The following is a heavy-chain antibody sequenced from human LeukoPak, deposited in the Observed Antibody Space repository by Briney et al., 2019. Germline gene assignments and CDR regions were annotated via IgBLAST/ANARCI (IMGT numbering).Heavy chain of an antibody. J-gene: IGHJ4*02. D-gene: IGHD6-19*01. Sequence: PGGSLRLSCAASGFTFSSYEMNWVRQAPGKGLEWVSYISSSGSTIYYAGSVKGRFTISRDNAKNSLYLQMNSLRAEDTAVYYCAREMAVAATDYWGQGTLVTVSS. CDR1: GFTFSSYE. CDR3: AREMAVAATDY. CDR2: ISSSGSTI. V-gene: IGHV3-48*03.